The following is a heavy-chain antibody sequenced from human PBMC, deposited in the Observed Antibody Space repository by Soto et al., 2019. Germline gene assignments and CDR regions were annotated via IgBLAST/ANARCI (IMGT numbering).Heavy chain of an antibody. CDR2: ISSSGSTI. CDR3: ASSSSMIPFGGVIGGSDAFDI. J-gene: IGHJ3*02. Sequence: EVQLVASGGGLVQPGGSRRLACAASGFTFSSYEMNWVRQAPGKGLEGVSYISSSGSTIYYADSVKGRFTISRDNAKNSLYMQMNSLRAEDTAVYYLASSSSMIPFGGVIGGSDAFDIWGQGTMVTVSS. D-gene: IGHD3-16*02. CDR1: GFTFSSYE. V-gene: IGHV3-48*03.